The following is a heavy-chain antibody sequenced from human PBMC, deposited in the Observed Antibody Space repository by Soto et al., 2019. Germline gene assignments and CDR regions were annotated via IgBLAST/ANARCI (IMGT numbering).Heavy chain of an antibody. CDR2: IKSKTDGGTT. CDR1: GFTFSNAW. Sequence: GGSLRHSCAASGFTFSNAWMSWVRQAPGKGLEWVGRIKSKTDGGTTDYAAPVKGRFTISRDDSKNTLYLQMNSLKTEDTAVYYCTTGPNLPYYDIFDPWGQGTLVTVSS. CDR3: TTGPNLPYYDIFDP. D-gene: IGHD3-9*01. V-gene: IGHV3-15*01. J-gene: IGHJ5*02.